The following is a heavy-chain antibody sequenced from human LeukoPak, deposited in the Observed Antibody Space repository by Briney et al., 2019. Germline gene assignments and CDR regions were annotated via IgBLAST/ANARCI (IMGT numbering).Heavy chain of an antibody. CDR3: ARRAGATYGYFAY. D-gene: IGHD1-26*01. Sequence: SETLSLTCAVSGCSISSSSDYWGLIRQPPGKGLEWIGSIYYNGNTYYNPSLKSRVSISVDTSKNQFSLKLSSVTAADTAVYYCARRAGATYGYFAYWSQGTLVTVSS. J-gene: IGHJ4*02. V-gene: IGHV4-39*01. CDR2: IYYNGNT. CDR1: GCSISSSSDY.